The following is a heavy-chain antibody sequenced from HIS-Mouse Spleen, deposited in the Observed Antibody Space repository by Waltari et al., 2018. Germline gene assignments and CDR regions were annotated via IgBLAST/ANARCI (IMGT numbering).Heavy chain of an antibody. D-gene: IGHD6-13*01. Sequence: QLQLHESGPGLVKPSETLSLTCTVSGGSISSTRSYWGWIRQPPGKGLEWLGSIYYSGSTYYNPSLKSRVTISVDTSKNQFSLKLSSVTAADTAVYYCAREIPYSSSWYDWYFDLWGRGTLVTVSS. CDR3: AREIPYSSSWYDWYFDL. J-gene: IGHJ2*01. V-gene: IGHV4-39*07. CDR2: IYYSGST. CDR1: GGSISSTRSY.